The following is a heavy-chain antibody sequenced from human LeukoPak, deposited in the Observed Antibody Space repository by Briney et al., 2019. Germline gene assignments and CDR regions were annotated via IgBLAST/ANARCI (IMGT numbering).Heavy chain of an antibody. J-gene: IGHJ4*02. D-gene: IGHD3-22*01. CDR3: ARDANHITMIARPYDY. CDR1: GYTFTSYG. V-gene: IGHV1-18*01. Sequence: GASVKLSCKASGYTFTSYGISLVREAPGQGLEWMGWISAYNGNTNYAQKLQGRATMTTDTSTSTAYMELRSLRSDDTAVYYCARDANHITMIARPYDYWGQGTLVTVSS. CDR2: ISAYNGNT.